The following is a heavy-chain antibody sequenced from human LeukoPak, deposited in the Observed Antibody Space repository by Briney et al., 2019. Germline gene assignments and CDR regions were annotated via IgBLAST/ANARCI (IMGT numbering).Heavy chain of an antibody. CDR1: GGSFSGYY. Sequence: SETLSLTCAVYGGSFSGYYWSWIRQPPGKGLEWIGEINHSGSTNYNPSLKSRVTISVDTSKNQFSLKLSSVTAADTAVYYCARKGYSYGYKGGAFDYWGQGTLVTVSS. V-gene: IGHV4-34*01. CDR3: ARKGYSYGYKGGAFDY. J-gene: IGHJ4*02. D-gene: IGHD5-18*01. CDR2: INHSGST.